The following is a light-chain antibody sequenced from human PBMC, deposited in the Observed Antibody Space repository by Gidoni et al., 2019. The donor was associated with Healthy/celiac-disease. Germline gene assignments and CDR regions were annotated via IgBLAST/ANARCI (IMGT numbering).Light chain of an antibody. CDR1: QDISNY. V-gene: IGKV1-33*01. Sequence: DIQMTQSPSSLSASVGDRVTITCQASQDISNYLNWYQQKPGKAPKLLIYDASNLETGVPSRFSGSGSGTDFTFTISSLQPEDIATYYCQQYDNLLFFGQXTKLEIK. J-gene: IGKJ2*01. CDR3: QQYDNLLF. CDR2: DAS.